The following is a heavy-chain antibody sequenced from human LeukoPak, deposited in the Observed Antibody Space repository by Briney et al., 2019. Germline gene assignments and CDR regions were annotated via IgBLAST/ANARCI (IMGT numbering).Heavy chain of an antibody. D-gene: IGHD3-3*01. J-gene: IGHJ4*02. V-gene: IGHV5-51*01. CDR3: ARLPGKWSGSYYFDY. CDR2: IYPGDSDT. CDR1: GYSFTSYW. Sequence: GEPLKISCKGSGYSFTSYWIGWVRQMPGKGLEWMGIIYPGDSDTRYSPSFQGQVTISADKSISTAYLQWSSLKASDTAMYYCARLPGKWSGSYYFDYWGQGTLVTVSS.